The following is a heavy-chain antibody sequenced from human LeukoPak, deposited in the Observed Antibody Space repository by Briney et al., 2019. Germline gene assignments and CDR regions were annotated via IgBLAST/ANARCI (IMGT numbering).Heavy chain of an antibody. J-gene: IGHJ4*02. V-gene: IGHV3-21*01. CDR3: ARDPADYDFWSGYYMGSIKWDY. D-gene: IGHD3-3*01. Sequence: GSLRLSCAASGFTFSSYSMNWVRQAPGKGLEWVSSISSSSSYIYYADSVKGRFTISRDNAKNSLYLQMNSLRAEDTAVYYCARDPADYDFWSGYYMGSIKWDYWGQGTLVTVSS. CDR2: ISSSSSYI. CDR1: GFTFSSYS.